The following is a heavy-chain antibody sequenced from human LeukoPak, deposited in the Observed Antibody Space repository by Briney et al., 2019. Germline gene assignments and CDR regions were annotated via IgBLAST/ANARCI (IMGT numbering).Heavy chain of an antibody. CDR3: SGDSSLRPWLPNWYFDL. CDR2: ISWNSGSI. CDR1: GFTFYEHA. D-gene: IGHD6-19*01. J-gene: IGHJ2*01. Sequence: PGGSLRLSCVASGFTFYEHAMYWVRQTPGKGLEWVSGISWNSGSIGYADSVKGRFTISRDNAKNSLFLQMNSPRPEDTALYYCSGDSSLRPWLPNWYFDLWGRGTLVTVSS. V-gene: IGHV3-9*01.